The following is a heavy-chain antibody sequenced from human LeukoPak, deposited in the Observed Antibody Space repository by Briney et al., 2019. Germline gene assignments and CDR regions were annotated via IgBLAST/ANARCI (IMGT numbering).Heavy chain of an antibody. Sequence: GGSLRLSCAASGFTFSSYDMTWVRQAPGKGLEWVSTITGSGGYTYYADSVKGRFTISRDNSKNTLFLRMNSLRAEDTAVYFCAKQSLYDSSGHFHYWGQGTLVTVSS. CDR1: GFTFSSYD. J-gene: IGHJ4*02. V-gene: IGHV3-23*01. CDR2: ITGSGGYT. D-gene: IGHD3-22*01. CDR3: AKQSLYDSSGHFHY.